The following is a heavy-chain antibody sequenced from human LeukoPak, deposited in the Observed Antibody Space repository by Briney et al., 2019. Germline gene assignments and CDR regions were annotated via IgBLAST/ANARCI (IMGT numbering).Heavy chain of an antibody. D-gene: IGHD2-21*01. CDR2: ISGSGGST. Sequence: GGSLRLSCAASRFTFSSCAMNWVRQAPGKGLEWVSGISGSGGSTYYADSVKGRFTISRDNTKNTLYLQMNSLRAEDTAVYYCAKGVVSDYWGQGTLVTVSS. CDR1: RFTFSSCA. CDR3: AKGVVSDY. V-gene: IGHV3-23*01. J-gene: IGHJ4*02.